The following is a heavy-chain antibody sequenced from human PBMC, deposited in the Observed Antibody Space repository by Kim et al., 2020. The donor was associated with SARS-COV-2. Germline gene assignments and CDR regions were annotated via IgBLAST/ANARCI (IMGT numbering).Heavy chain of an antibody. Sequence: SETLSLTCTVSGGSISSYYWSWIRQPPGKGLEWIGYIYYSGSTNYNPSLKSRVTISVDTSKNQFSLKLSSVTAADTAVYYCAREGCGGDCPDAFDIWGQGTMVTVSS. CDR3: AREGCGGDCPDAFDI. J-gene: IGHJ3*02. V-gene: IGHV4-59*01. D-gene: IGHD2-21*02. CDR1: GGSISSYY. CDR2: IYYSGST.